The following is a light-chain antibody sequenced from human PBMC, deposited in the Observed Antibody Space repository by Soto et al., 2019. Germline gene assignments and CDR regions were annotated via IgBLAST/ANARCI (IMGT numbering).Light chain of an antibody. CDR3: QQDHTWSIT. V-gene: IGKV3-15*01. CDR2: GTS. CDR1: QGVSRK. J-gene: IGKJ4*01. Sequence: DIVMTQSPATLSVAPGERVTFSCRASQGVSRKLAWYQHKPGQAPRLLISGTSTGATGIPARFSGSGSGTEFTLTISSLQSEDCAIDYCQQDHTWSITVGGGTKVYIK.